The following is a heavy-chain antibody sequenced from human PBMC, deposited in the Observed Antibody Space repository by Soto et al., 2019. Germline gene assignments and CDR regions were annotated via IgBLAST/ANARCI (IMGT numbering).Heavy chain of an antibody. J-gene: IGHJ5*02. CDR1: GFTFSSYS. CDR3: ARDLKYSSSLKGRWFDP. Sequence: GGSLRLSCAASGFTFSSYSMNWVRQAPGKGLEWVSSISSSSSYIYYADSVKGRFTISRDNAKNSLYLQMNSLRAEDTAVYYCARDLKYSSSLKGRWFDPRGQGTLVTVSS. CDR2: ISSSSSYI. D-gene: IGHD6-6*01. V-gene: IGHV3-21*01.